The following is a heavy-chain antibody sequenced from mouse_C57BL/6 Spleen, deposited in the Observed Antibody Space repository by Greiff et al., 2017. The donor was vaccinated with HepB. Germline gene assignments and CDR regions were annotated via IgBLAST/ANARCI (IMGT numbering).Heavy chain of an antibody. Sequence: QVQLQQPGAELVRPGSSVKLSCKASGYTFTSYWMDWVKQRPGQGLEWIGNIYPSDSETHYNQKFKDKATLTVDKSSSTAYMQLSSLTSEDSAVYYCARRGIYYGNYWFACWGQGILVTVSA. J-gene: IGHJ3*01. V-gene: IGHV1-61*01. D-gene: IGHD2-1*01. CDR1: GYTFTSYW. CDR2: IYPSDSET. CDR3: ARRGIYYGNYWFAC.